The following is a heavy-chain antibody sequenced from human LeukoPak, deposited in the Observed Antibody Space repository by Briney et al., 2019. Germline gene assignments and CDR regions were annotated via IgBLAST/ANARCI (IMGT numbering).Heavy chain of an antibody. Sequence: ASVKVSCTASGYTFTSYYMHWVRQAPGQGLEWMGIINPSGGSTSYAQKFQGRVTMTEDTSTDTAYMELSSLRSEDTAVYYCATVPSSFTISLWGQGTLVTVSS. CDR2: INPSGGST. CDR3: ATVPSSFTISL. J-gene: IGHJ4*02. CDR1: GYTFTSYY. V-gene: IGHV1-46*01. D-gene: IGHD3-3*01.